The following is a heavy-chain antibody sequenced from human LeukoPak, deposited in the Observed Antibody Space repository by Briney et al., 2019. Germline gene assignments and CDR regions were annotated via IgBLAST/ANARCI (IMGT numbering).Heavy chain of an antibody. CDR3: ARELGRAVAGTTLDAFDI. D-gene: IGHD6-19*01. V-gene: IGHV1-2*02. J-gene: IGHJ3*02. Sequence: ASVKVSCKASGYTFTGYYMHWVRQAPGQGLEWMGWINPNSGGTNYAQKFQGRVTMTRDTSIGTAYMELSRLRSDDTAVYYCARELGRAVAGTTLDAFDIWGQGTMVTVSS. CDR1: GYTFTGYY. CDR2: INPNSGGT.